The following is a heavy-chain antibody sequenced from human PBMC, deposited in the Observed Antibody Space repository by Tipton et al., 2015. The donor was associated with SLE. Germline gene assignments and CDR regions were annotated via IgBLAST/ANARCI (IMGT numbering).Heavy chain of an antibody. D-gene: IGHD3-10*01. CDR2: INPNSGGT. CDR1: GYTFTGYY. J-gene: IGHJ4*02. V-gene: IGHV1-2*06. CDR3: ARSVLLWFRELLGFDY. Sequence: QLVQSGPEVKKPGASVKVSCKASGYTFTGYYMHWVRQAPGQGLEWMGRINPNSGGTNYAQKFQGRVTMTRDTSISTAYMELSRLRSDDTAVYYCARSVLLWFRELLGFDYWGQGTLVTVSS.